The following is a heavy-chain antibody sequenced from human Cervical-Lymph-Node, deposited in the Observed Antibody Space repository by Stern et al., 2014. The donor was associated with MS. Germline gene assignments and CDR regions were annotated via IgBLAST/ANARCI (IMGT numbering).Heavy chain of an antibody. J-gene: IGHJ5*02. CDR2: ISVDNGNT. Sequence: QVQLVQSGAEVRKPGASVKLSCKASGYTFTSYGISLVRQAPGQGLEWMGWISVDNGNTDYAQKFQGRVTMTADTSTDTAYMELRRLRSDETAVYYCAVAAAGTSWFDPWGQGTLVTVTS. CDR1: GYTFTSYG. D-gene: IGHD6-13*01. CDR3: AVAAAGTSWFDP. V-gene: IGHV1-18*01.